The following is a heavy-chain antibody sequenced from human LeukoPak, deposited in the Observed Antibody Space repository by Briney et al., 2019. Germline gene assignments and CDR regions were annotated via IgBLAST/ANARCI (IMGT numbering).Heavy chain of an antibody. Sequence: SLRLSCAASGFTFSRNVMHWVRQAPGKGLEWVATISYDGNNKFYADSVKGRFTISRDNSRNTLYLQMNSLRGEDAAVYSCARGGIPTGPYYYFYYMDVWGKGTAVTVSS. J-gene: IGHJ6*03. CDR3: ARGGIPTGPYYYFYYMDV. V-gene: IGHV3-30*01. CDR2: ISYDGNNK. CDR1: GFTFSRNV. D-gene: IGHD3-10*01.